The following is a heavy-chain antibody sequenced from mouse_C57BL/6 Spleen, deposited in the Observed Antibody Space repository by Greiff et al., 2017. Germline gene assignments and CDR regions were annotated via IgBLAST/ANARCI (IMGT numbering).Heavy chain of an antibody. CDR2: IWRGGST. CDR1: GFSLTSYG. Sequence: VKLVESGPGLVQPSQSLSITCTVSGFSLTSYGVHWVRQSPGKGLEWLGVIWRGGSTDYNAAFMSRLSITKDNSKSQVFFKMNSLQADDTAISYCAKGGYPYAMDYWGQGTSVTVSS. J-gene: IGHJ4*01. CDR3: AKGGYPYAMDY. V-gene: IGHV2-5*01. D-gene: IGHD2-2*01.